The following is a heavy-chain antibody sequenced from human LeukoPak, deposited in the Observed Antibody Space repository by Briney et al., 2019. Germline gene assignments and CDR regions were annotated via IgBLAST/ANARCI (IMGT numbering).Heavy chain of an antibody. D-gene: IGHD6-19*01. CDR1: GFTFSSYG. J-gene: IGHJ5*02. CDR3: ARDQGIAVAGTWSGWFDP. CDR2: ISYDGSNK. V-gene: IGHV3-30*03. Sequence: GGSLRLSCAASGFTFSSYGMHWVRQAPGKGLEWVAVISYDGSNKYYADSVKGRFTISRDNSKNTLYLQMNSLRAEDTAVYYCARDQGIAVAGTWSGWFDPWGQGTLVTVSS.